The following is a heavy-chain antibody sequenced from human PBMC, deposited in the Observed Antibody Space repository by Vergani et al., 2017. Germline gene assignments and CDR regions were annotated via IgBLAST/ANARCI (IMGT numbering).Heavy chain of an antibody. D-gene: IGHD1-7*01. Sequence: VQLVESGGGVVQPGGSLRLSCAASGFTFIMHAMSWVRQAPGKGLEWVSTLSASDRRTHYADSVKGRFTISRDNSKNTLYLQMNSLRAEDTAVYYCAKSLGNWNYGIWFDPWGQGTLVTVSS. CDR1: GFTFIMHA. V-gene: IGHV3-23*04. CDR2: LSASDRRT. J-gene: IGHJ5*02. CDR3: AKSLGNWNYGIWFDP.